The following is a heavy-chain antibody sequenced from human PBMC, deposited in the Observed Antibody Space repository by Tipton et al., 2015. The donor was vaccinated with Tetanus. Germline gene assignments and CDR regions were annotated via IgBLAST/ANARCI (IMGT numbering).Heavy chain of an antibody. J-gene: IGHJ4*02. CDR3: VKHLIPGRAYFAS. V-gene: IGHV3-23*01. CDR2: LSGSEKDP. Sequence: GSLRLSCAASGFTFRTYGMSWVRQAPGKGLEWVSSLSGSEKDPYNKDSVKGRFTVSRDDSKNTLYLQLSSLRVEDTAVYYCVKHLIPGRAYFASWGLGTLVTVSS. CDR1: GFTFRTYG. D-gene: IGHD2-2*01.